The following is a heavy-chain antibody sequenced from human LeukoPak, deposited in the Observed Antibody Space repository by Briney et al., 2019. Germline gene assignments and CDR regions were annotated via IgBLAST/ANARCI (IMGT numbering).Heavy chain of an antibody. J-gene: IGHJ5*02. D-gene: IGHD3-9*01. V-gene: IGHV3-21*06. Sequence: GGSLRLSCAASGFTFSTSAMNWVRQAPGKGLEWVSSINNVRSHIYYADSVRGRFTISRDNANNVLYLQMNSLRAEDTAVYYCARAPVATYDILTGYYHWGQGTQVTVSS. CDR1: GFTFSTSA. CDR3: ARAPVATYDILTGYYH. CDR2: INNVRSHI.